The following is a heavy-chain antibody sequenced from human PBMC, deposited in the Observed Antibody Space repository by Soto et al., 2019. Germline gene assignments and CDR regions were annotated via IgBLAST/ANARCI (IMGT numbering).Heavy chain of an antibody. Sequence: SETLSFTCAVYGGSFSGYYWSWIRQPPGKGLEWIGEINHSGSTNYNPSLKSRVTISVDTSKNQFSLKLSSVTAADTAVYYCARAFLRAYYYGSGTPDYWGQGTLVTVSS. D-gene: IGHD3-10*01. CDR1: GGSFSGYY. CDR2: INHSGST. J-gene: IGHJ4*02. V-gene: IGHV4-34*01. CDR3: ARAFLRAYYYGSGTPDY.